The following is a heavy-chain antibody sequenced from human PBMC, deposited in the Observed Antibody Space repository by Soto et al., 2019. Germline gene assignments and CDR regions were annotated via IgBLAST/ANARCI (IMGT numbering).Heavy chain of an antibody. V-gene: IGHV3-23*01. D-gene: IGHD6-19*01. CDR3: AKSGVAAGRPVTPHSSGWYFDY. Sequence: GGSLRLSCAASGFTFSSYAMSWVRQAPGKGLEWVSAISGSGGSTYYADSVKGRFTISRDNSKNTLYLQMNSLRAEDTAVYYCAKSGVAAGRPVTPHSSGWYFDYWGQGTLVTVSS. CDR2: ISGSGGST. CDR1: GFTFSSYA. J-gene: IGHJ4*02.